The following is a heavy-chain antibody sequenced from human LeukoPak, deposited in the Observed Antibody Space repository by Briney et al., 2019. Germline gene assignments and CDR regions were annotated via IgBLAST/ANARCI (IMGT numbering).Heavy chain of an antibody. CDR1: GFTFSSYS. V-gene: IGHV3-21*01. J-gene: IGHJ6*02. D-gene: IGHD3-22*01. CDR2: ISSSSSYI. CDR3: ARDYNYYDSSGYYRYYYYGMDV. Sequence: PGGSLRLSCAASGFTFSSYSMNWVRQAPGKGLEGVSSISSSSSYIYYADSVKGRFTISRDNAKNSLYLQMNSLRAEDTAVYYCARDYNYYDSSGYYRYYYYGMDVWGQGTTVTVSS.